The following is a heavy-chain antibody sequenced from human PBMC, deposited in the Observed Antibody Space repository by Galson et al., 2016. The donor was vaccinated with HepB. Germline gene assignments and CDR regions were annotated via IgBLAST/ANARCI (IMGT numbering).Heavy chain of an antibody. Sequence: SLRLSCAASGFTFSKYAMHWVRQAPGKGPEWVAVISYDGSDQYYADSVKGRFTISRDSSKSTLYLQMNSLRDEDTAVYFCARGGTAIPSLLAYWGQGTLVTVSS. J-gene: IGHJ4*02. D-gene: IGHD2-2*01. CDR2: ISYDGSDQ. V-gene: IGHV3-30*04. CDR1: GFTFSKYA. CDR3: ARGGTAIPSLLAY.